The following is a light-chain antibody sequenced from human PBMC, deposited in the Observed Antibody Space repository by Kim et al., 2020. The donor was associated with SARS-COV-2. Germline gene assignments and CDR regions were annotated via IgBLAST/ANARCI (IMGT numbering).Light chain of an antibody. CDR1: QSLVYSDGNTY. CDR2: KVS. J-gene: IGKJ3*01. Sequence: PASIYCRSIQSLVYSDGNTYLNWFHQRPGQSPRRLIYKVSNRDSGVPDRFSGSGSGTDFTLQVSRVEAEDVGVYYCMQGTHWPFTFGPGTKVDIK. V-gene: IGKV2-30*01. CDR3: MQGTHWPFT.